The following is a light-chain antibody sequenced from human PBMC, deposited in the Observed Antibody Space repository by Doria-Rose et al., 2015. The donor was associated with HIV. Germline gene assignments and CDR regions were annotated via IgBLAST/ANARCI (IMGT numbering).Light chain of an antibody. J-gene: IGKJ2*01. Sequence: EIVMTQSPATLSVPPGERATLSCRACQGIGSDLAWYQQKPGQAPRLLIYRASIRATGIPPRFTGGGSGTEFTLTISSLQSEDFAVYFCQQYSQWPPYTFGQGTKLEVK. CDR2: RAS. V-gene: IGKV3-15*01. CDR1: QGIGSD. CDR3: QQYSQWPPYT.